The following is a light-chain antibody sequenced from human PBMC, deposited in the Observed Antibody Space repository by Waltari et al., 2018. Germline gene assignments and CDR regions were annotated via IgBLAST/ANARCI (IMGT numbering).Light chain of an antibody. CDR2: YNN. J-gene: IGLJ2*01. V-gene: IGLV1-44*01. Sequence: QSVLTQPPSASGTPGQKVAIPCSGSNSNIGINAVTWYQHLPATPPKLLIYYNNKRPPGVPDRFSGSKSGTSASLATGLQSEDEADYYCAAWDDGLNGVLFAGGTRLTVL. CDR3: AAWDDGLNGVL. CDR1: NSNIGINA.